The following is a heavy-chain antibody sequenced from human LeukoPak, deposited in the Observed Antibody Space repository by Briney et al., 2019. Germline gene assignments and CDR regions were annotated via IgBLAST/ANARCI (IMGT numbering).Heavy chain of an antibody. Sequence: GGSLRLSCAASGFTFSSYSMNWVRQAPGKGLEWVSSISSSSSYIYYADSVKGRFTISRDNAKNSLYLQMNSLRAEDTAVYYCARDRGIAAAGTADYWGQGTLVTVSS. V-gene: IGHV3-21*01. CDR3: ARDRGIAAAGTADY. D-gene: IGHD6-13*01. CDR2: ISSSSSYI. J-gene: IGHJ4*02. CDR1: GFTFSSYS.